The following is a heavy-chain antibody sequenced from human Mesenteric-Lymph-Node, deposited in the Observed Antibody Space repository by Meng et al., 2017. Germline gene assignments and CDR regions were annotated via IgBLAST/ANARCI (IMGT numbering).Heavy chain of an antibody. CDR3: ARDRTTGRYFDY. J-gene: IGHJ4*02. CDR1: GDSISSNNYY. V-gene: IGHV4-39*07. D-gene: IGHD4-11*01. Sequence: QFQESGPGLVKPSETLSPTCTVSGDSISSNNYYWGLIRQPPGKGLEWVGSINYSGGIDYNPSLKRRVTISVDTSKNQFSMKLSSVTAADTAVYYCARDRTTGRYFDYWGQGTLVTVSS. CDR2: INYSGGI.